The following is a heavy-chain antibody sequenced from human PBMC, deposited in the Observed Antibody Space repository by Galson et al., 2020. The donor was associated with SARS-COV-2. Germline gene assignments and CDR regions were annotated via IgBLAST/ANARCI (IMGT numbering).Heavy chain of an antibody. J-gene: IGHJ2*01. CDR2: IYPSGTT. D-gene: IGHD3-22*01. V-gene: IGHV4-38-2*01. CDR3: ARQGVNMIVLVAVPGWYFDL. Sequence: QPPGRRQERIGSIYPSGTTYYNPSLNSPATTSVDTSNNQFSLSLDCVTAADTALYYCARQGVNMIVLVAVPGWYFDLWGGGTLVTVSS.